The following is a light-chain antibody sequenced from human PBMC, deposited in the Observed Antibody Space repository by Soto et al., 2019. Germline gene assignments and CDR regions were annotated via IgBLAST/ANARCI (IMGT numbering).Light chain of an antibody. CDR1: QGISSY. CDR3: HQSYRTPVT. J-gene: IGKJ4*01. CDR2: AAS. Sequence: AIRMTQSPSSFSASTGDRVTITCRASQGISSYLAWYQQKPGKAPKLLIYAASTLQSGVPSRFSGGGSGTDFTLTITGLQPEDSATYYSHQSYRTPVTFGGGTKVDIK. V-gene: IGKV1-8*01.